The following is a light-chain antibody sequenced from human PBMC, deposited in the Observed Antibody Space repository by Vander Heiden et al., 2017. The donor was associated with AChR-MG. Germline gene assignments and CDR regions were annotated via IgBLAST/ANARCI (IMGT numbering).Light chain of an antibody. V-gene: IGKV1-27*01. CDR2: AAS. Sequence: DFQMTQSPSSLSASVGDRVTITCRASQGISNYLAWYQQKPGKLPKLLIYAASTLRSGVPSRFSGSGSGTDFTLTISSLQPEDVAAYYCQKDDGAPWTFGQGTKVEI. J-gene: IGKJ1*01. CDR1: QGISNY. CDR3: QKDDGAPWT.